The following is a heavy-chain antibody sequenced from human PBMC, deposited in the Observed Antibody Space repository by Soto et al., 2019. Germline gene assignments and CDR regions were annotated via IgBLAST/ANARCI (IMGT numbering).Heavy chain of an antibody. Sequence: EVQLLESGGGLVQPGGSLRLSCAASGFAFNTYAMSWVRQAPGKGLQWVSGVSGSGDTKYYAESVKGRLTISRDNSKNSLYLPMNSLRADDTAVYYCAKDTFPGYCSGGNCLSVGGADSWGQGTLVTVSS. V-gene: IGHV3-23*01. CDR2: VSGSGDTK. CDR1: GFAFNTYA. CDR3: AKDTFPGYCSGGNCLSVGGADS. D-gene: IGHD2-15*01. J-gene: IGHJ4*02.